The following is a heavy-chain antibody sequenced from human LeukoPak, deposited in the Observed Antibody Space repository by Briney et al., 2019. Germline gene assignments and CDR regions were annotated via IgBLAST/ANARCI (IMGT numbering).Heavy chain of an antibody. CDR2: IYSGGNT. CDR3: AKPSLGYFDWLPLDY. D-gene: IGHD3-9*01. CDR1: GFTVSVNY. V-gene: IGHV3-66*04. Sequence: GGSVRLSCADFGFTVSVNYMSWVRQAPGKWLECVSVIYSGGNTYYADSVKGRFTISRDNSKNTLYLQMNSLRAEDTAVYYCAKPSLGYFDWLPLDYWAREPWSPSPQ. J-gene: IGHJ4*02.